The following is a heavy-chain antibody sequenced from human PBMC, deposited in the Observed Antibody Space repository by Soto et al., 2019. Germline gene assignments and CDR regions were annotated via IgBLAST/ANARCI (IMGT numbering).Heavy chain of an antibody. Sequence: QVQLVQSGGEVKKPGASVKVSCKAYGYTFTTYYMHWVRQAPGQGLEWMGIINPNDGSTFYAQKFPGSVTMPRDTSPSTVYMELSSLSSEDTAVYYCARDGPVYSFAYWGQGTLVTVSS. CDR2: INPNDGST. V-gene: IGHV1-46*03. CDR3: ARDGPVYSFAY. D-gene: IGHD2-8*01. CDR1: GYTFTTYY. J-gene: IGHJ4*02.